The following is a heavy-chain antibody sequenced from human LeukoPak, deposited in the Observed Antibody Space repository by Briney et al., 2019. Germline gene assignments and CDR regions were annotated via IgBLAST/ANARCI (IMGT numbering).Heavy chain of an antibody. CDR2: IYHGGST. Sequence: SETLSLTCTVSGGSISSYYWSWIRQPPGKGLEWIGSIYHGGSTNYRPSLKSRVTISVDTSKNQISLKVQSVTAADTTVYFCARGNPFDPWGQGTLVIVSS. CDR3: ARGNPFDP. CDR1: GGSISSYY. V-gene: IGHV4-59*08. J-gene: IGHJ5*02. D-gene: IGHD4-23*01.